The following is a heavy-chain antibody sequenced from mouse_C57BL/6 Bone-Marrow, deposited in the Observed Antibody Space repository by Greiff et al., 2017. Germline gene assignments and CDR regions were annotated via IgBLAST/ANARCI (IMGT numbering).Heavy chain of an antibody. D-gene: IGHD1-1*01. Sequence: VQLKQSGPVLVKPGASVKMSCKASGYTFTDYYMNWVKQSHGKSLEWIGVINPYNGGASYNQKFKGKATLTVDKSSSTAYMELNSLTSEDSAVYYCARFPFYDYDAMDYWGQGTSVTVSS. CDR2: INPYNGGA. V-gene: IGHV1-19*01. CDR1: GYTFTDYY. CDR3: ARFPFYDYDAMDY. J-gene: IGHJ4*01.